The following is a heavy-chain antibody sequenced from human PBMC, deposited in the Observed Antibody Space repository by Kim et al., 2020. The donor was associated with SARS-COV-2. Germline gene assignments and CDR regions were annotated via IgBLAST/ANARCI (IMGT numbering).Heavy chain of an antibody. CDR1: GGSISSSSYY. J-gene: IGHJ4*02. Sequence: SETLSLTCTVSGGSISSSSYYWGWIRQPPGKGLEWIGSIYYSGSTYYNPSLKSRVTISVDTSKNQFSLKLSSVTAADTAVYYCARLVGPWSYFDYWGQGTLVTVSS. CDR2: IYYSGST. CDR3: ARLVGPWSYFDY. V-gene: IGHV4-39*01.